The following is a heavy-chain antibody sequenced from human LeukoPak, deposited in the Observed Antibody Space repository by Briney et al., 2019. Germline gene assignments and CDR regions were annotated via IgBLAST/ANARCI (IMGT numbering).Heavy chain of an antibody. Sequence: SETLSLTCAVSGGSISSGGYSWSWIRQPPGKGLERIGYIYHSGSTYYNPSLKSRVTISVDRSKNQFSLKLSSVTAADTAVYYCARGLGSYHSVGAFDIWGQGTMVTVSS. J-gene: IGHJ3*02. CDR3: ARGLGSYHSVGAFDI. CDR1: GGSISSGGYS. V-gene: IGHV4-30-2*01. D-gene: IGHD1-26*01. CDR2: IYHSGST.